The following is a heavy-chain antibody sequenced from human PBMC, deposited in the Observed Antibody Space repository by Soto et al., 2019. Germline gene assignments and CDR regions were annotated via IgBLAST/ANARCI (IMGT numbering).Heavy chain of an antibody. V-gene: IGHV4-31*03. Sequence: QVQLQESGPGLVKPSQTLSLTCTVSGSSIRSGGYYWGWIRQHPGKGLVWIGYIYYSGSTYYNPSLKRRVTISVDPSKNQFSRKLSSVTAADTAVYYCARTFDKTFGMDFWGQGTTVNVSS. CDR1: GSSIRSGGYY. D-gene: IGHD3-22*01. J-gene: IGHJ6*02. CDR2: IYYSGST. CDR3: ARTFDKTFGMDF.